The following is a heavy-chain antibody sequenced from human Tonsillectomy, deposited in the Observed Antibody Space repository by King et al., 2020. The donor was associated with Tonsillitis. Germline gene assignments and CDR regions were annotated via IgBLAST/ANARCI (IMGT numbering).Heavy chain of an antibody. Sequence: QLVQSGGGLVQPVGSLRLSCAASGFTFSSYAMIWVRQAPGRGLEWCSAISCSGGGTYYADSVKGRFTISRDNSKNTLYLQMNSLRAEDTAVYYCAKYGKLERLPFDYWGQGTLVTVSS. CDR1: GFTFSSYA. CDR2: ISCSGGGT. J-gene: IGHJ4*02. CDR3: AKYGKLERLPFDY. D-gene: IGHD1-1*01. V-gene: IGHV3-23*04.